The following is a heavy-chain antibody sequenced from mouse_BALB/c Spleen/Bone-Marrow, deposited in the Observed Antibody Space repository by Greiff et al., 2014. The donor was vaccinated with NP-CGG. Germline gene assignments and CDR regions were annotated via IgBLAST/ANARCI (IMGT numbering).Heavy chain of an antibody. J-gene: IGHJ4*01. Sequence: VQLKQSGPELVKPGASVKISCKTSGYTFTEYSMHWVKQSHGKGLEWIGGINPNNGVTSYNQKFKDKATLTVDKSSNTAYMELRSLTSEDSAVYFCARWGWDFATGYWGQGTSVTVSS. CDR3: ARWGWDFATGY. CDR1: GYTFTEYS. D-gene: IGHD3-3*01. V-gene: IGHV1-18*01. CDR2: INPNNGVT.